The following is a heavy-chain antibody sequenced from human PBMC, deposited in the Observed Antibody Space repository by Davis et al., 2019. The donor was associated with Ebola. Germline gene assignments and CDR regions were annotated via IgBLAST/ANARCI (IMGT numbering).Heavy chain of an antibody. CDR3: ARGGGFGYDYPFDS. V-gene: IGHV3-74*01. J-gene: IGHJ4*02. D-gene: IGHD5-12*01. CDR1: GFTFSSYW. Sequence: GESLKISCAASGFTFSSYWMHWVRQAPGKGLVWVSRINSDGSNTDYTDSVKGRFTISRDNAKNSLFLQMNSLRAEDTAVYYCARGGGFGYDYPFDSGGQGTLVTVSS. CDR2: INSDGSNT.